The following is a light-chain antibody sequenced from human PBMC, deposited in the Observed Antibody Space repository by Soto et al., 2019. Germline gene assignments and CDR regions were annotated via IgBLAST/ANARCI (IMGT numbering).Light chain of an antibody. CDR3: QQRSNWPLT. V-gene: IGKV3-15*01. CDR1: QSVSSN. Sequence: IVMTQSPATLSVSPGERATLSCRASQSVSSNLAWYQQKPGQAPRLLIYGASTRDTGIPVRFSGSGSGTEFTLTISSLQSEDFAVYYCQQRSNWPLTFGPGTKVDIK. J-gene: IGKJ3*01. CDR2: GAS.